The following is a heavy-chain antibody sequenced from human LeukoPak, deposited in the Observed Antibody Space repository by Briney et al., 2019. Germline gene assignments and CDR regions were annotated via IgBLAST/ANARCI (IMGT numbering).Heavy chain of an antibody. CDR1: GGSISSYY. V-gene: IGHV4-59*01. J-gene: IGHJ4*02. D-gene: IGHD3-16*02. CDR2: IYYSGST. CDR3: ARGDDYVWGSYRFDH. Sequence: SETLSLTCTVSGGSISSYYWSWIRQPPGKGLEWIGYIYYSGSTNYNPSLKSRVTISVDTSKNQFSLKLSSVTAADTAVYYCARGDDYVWGSYRFDHWGQGTLVTVSS.